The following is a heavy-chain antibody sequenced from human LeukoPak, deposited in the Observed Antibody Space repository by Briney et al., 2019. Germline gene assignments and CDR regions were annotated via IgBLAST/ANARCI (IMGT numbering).Heavy chain of an antibody. J-gene: IGHJ5*02. CDR3: ARLGDSGGYSKPTNWLDP. CDR1: GYSFIRYW. D-gene: IGHD3-22*01. V-gene: IGHV5-51*01. Sequence: GESLKSSCKGSGYSFIRYWIDWVRQMPGKGLEWMGIIYPGDSDTRYCLSFQGQVTISADKSISTAYLQWSSLKASDTAMYYCARLGDSGGYSKPTNWLDPWGQGTLVTVSS. CDR2: IYPGDSDT.